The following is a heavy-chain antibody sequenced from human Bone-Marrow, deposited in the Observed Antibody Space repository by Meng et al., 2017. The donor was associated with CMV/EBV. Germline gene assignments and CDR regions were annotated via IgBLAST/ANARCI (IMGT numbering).Heavy chain of an antibody. V-gene: IGHV1-2*02. CDR1: GYTFTGYY. CDR3: ARGGIVVVPAANDY. Sequence: VSVKVSCKASGYTFTGYYMHWVRQAPGQGLEWMGWINPNSGGTNYAQKFQGRVTMTRDTSISTAYMELSRLRSDDTAVYYCARGGIVVVPAANDYWGQGTLVTVSS. CDR2: INPNSGGT. D-gene: IGHD2-2*01. J-gene: IGHJ4*02.